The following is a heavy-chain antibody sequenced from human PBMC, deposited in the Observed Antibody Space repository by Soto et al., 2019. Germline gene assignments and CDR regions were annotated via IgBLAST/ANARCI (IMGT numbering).Heavy chain of an antibody. J-gene: IGHJ3*02. V-gene: IGHV6-1*01. D-gene: IGHD6-19*01. Sequence: PSQTLSLTCAISVYSVSSNSASWNWVSQSPSRVLEWLGRTYYRSKLYNDYAVSVKSRITINPDTSKNQCSLQLNSVTPEATAVYYCARAPFGIAVVADAFDIWGQGTMVTVSS. CDR3: ARAPFGIAVVADAFDI. CDR2: TYYRSKLYN. CDR1: VYSVSSNSAS.